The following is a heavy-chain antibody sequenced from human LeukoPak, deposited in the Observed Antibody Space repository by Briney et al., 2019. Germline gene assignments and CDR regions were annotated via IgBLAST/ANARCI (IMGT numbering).Heavy chain of an antibody. CDR3: ARDGWAGTDY. J-gene: IGHJ4*02. CDR2: IYYTGST. CDR1: GGSISSYY. D-gene: IGHD6-19*01. V-gene: IGHV4-59*12. Sequence: PSETLSLTCTVSGGSISSYYWSWIRQPPGKGLEWIGYIYYTGSTNYNPSLKSRVTMSVDASKNQFSLKLSSVTAADTAVYYCARDGWAGTDYWGQGTLVTVSS.